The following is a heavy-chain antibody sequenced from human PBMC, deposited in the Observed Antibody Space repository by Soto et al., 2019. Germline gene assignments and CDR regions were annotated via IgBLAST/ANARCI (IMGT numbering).Heavy chain of an antibody. J-gene: IGHJ5*02. CDR3: ARAAGGLNWFDP. CDR1: GFTFSSYS. V-gene: IGHV3-21*01. Sequence: VQLVESGGGLVKPGGSLRLSCAASGFTFSSYSMNWVRQAPGKGLEWVSSISSSSSYIYYADSVKGRFTISRDNAKNSLYLQMNSLRAEDTAVYYCARAAGGLNWFDPWGQGTLVTVSS. CDR2: ISSSSSYI. D-gene: IGHD6-25*01.